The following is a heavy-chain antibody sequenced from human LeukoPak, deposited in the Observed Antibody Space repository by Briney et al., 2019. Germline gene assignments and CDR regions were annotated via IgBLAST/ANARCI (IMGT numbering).Heavy chain of an antibody. CDR1: GFTFSSYG. CDR2: IWYDGSNK. V-gene: IGHV3-33*08. D-gene: IGHD6-13*01. CDR3: ARDNFTAAGIDY. J-gene: IGHJ4*02. Sequence: GGSLRLSCAASGFTFSSYGMHWVRQAPGKGLEWVAVIWYDGSNKYYADSVKGRFTISRDNSKNTPYLQMNSLRAEDTAVYYCARDNFTAAGIDYWGQGTLVTVSS.